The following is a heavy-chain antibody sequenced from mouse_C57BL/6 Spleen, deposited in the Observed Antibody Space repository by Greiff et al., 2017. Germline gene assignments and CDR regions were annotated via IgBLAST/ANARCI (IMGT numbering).Heavy chain of an antibody. J-gene: IGHJ1*03. CDR2: IRSKSSNYAT. CDR1: GFTFNTYA. V-gene: IGHV10-3*01. CDR3: VREASTTVVATRYFDV. D-gene: IGHD1-1*01. Sequence: DVMLVESGGGLVQPKGSLKLSCAASGFTFNTYAMHWVRQAPGKGLEWVARIRSKSSNYATYYADSVKDRFTISRDDSQSMLYLQMNNLKTEETAMNYCVREASTTVVATRYFDVWGKGTTGTVSS.